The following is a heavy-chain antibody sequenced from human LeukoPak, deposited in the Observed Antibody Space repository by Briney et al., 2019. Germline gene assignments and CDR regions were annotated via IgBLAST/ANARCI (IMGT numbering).Heavy chain of an antibody. J-gene: IGHJ3*02. D-gene: IGHD5-24*01. V-gene: IGHV3-23*01. CDR2: ISGSGGST. CDR3: ARGGDGYNSAHDAFDI. Sequence: GGSLRLSCAASGFTFSSYAMSWVRQAPGKGLEWVSAISGSGGSTYYADSVKGRFTISRDNSKNTLYLQMNSLRAEDTAVYYCARGGDGYNSAHDAFDIWGQGTMATVSS. CDR1: GFTFSSYA.